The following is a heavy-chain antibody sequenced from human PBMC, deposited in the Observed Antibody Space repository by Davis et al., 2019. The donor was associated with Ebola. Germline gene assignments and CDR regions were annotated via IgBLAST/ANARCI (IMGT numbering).Heavy chain of an antibody. Sequence: GESLKISCKGSGYSFTSYWIGWVRQMPGKGLEWMGIIYPGYSDTRYSPSFQGQVTISADKSISTAYLQWSSLKASDTAIYYCARHLLSSNYFYGVDVWGQGTTVTVSS. J-gene: IGHJ6*02. CDR1: GYSFTSYW. D-gene: IGHD3-16*02. V-gene: IGHV5-51*01. CDR2: IYPGYSDT. CDR3: ARHLLSSNYFYGVDV.